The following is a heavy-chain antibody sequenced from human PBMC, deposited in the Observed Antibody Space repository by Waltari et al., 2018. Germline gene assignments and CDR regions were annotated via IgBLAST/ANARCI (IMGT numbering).Heavy chain of an antibody. V-gene: IGHV3-23*04. CDR3: AKSAAATIRFWYFDL. D-gene: IGHD6-13*01. CDR2: IVVSGVTI. Sequence: EVQLVESGGGLVQPGGSLRLSCPASGFTFSSYAMGWFRQYPGKGLEWVSSIVVSGVTIFYEDSVKGRFTTSRDNSKNTLYLQMDSLRAEDTAIYYCAKSAAATIRFWYFDLWGRGTLVTVSS. J-gene: IGHJ2*01. CDR1: GFTFSSYA.